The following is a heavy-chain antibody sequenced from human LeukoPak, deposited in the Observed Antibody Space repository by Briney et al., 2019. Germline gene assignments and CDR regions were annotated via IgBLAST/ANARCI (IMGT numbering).Heavy chain of an antibody. CDR3: ARGLAAAGTRGPY. V-gene: IGHV3-21*01. CDR2: ISSTGAYI. D-gene: IGHD6-13*01. CDR1: GFIFSSDS. J-gene: IGHJ4*02. Sequence: GGSLRLSCATSGFIFSSDSMIWVRQAPGKGLEWVSSISSTGAYIYYADSLKGRFTISRDNAKNSLYLQMNSLRADDTAVYYCARGLAAAGTRGPYWGQGTLVTVSS.